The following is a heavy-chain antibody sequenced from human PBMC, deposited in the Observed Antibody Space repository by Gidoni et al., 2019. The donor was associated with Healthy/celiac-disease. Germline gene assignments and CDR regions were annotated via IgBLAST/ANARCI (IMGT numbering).Heavy chain of an antibody. CDR2: IYYSGST. CDR1: GGSITSGDYY. J-gene: IGHJ4*02. Sequence: QVQLHESGPGLVKPSPTLSLTCTVSGGSITSGDYYWSWIRQPPGKGLEWIGYIYYSGSTYYNPSLKSRVTISVDTSKNQFSLKLSSVTAADTAVYYCARDVSYGSSSGFDYWGQGTLVTVSS. V-gene: IGHV4-30-4*01. D-gene: IGHD5-18*01. CDR3: ARDVSYGSSSGFDY.